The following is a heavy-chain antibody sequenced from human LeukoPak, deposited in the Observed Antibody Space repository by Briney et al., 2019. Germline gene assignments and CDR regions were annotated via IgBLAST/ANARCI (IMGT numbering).Heavy chain of an antibody. CDR2: ISYDGSNK. D-gene: IGHD6-13*01. J-gene: IGHJ6*02. CDR3: ARIAVAATPDYYGMDV. Sequence: PGGSLRLSCAASGFTFSSYAMHWVRQAPGKGLEWVAVISYDGSNKYYADSVKGRFTISRDNSKNTLYLQMNSLRAEDTAVYYCARIAVAATPDYYGMDVWGQGTTVTVSS. CDR1: GFTFSSYA. V-gene: IGHV3-30-3*01.